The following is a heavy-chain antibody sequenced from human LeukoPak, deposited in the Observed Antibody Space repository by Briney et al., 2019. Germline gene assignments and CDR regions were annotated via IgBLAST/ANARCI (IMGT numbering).Heavy chain of an antibody. Sequence: SVKVSCKASGGTFSSYAISWVRQAPGQGLEWMGGIIPIFGTANYAQKFQGRVTITADESTSTAYMELSSLRSEDTVVYYCARDGIAVAGTVYWGEGTLVTVSS. J-gene: IGHJ4*02. CDR2: IIPIFGTA. V-gene: IGHV1-69*01. CDR3: ARDGIAVAGTVY. D-gene: IGHD6-19*01. CDR1: GGTFSSYA.